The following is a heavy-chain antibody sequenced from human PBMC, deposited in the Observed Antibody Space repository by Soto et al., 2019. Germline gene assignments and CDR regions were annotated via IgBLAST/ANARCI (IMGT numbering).Heavy chain of an antibody. D-gene: IGHD3-9*01. CDR1: GFTGSDDY. CDR2: IYSGGST. CDR3: ARGLWDYDILTGYHSYYFDY. Sequence: GGSLRLSCAVSGFTGSDDYMNWVRQAPGKGLEWVSIIYSGGSTYYADSVKGRFTISRDNSKNTLYLQMNSLRAEDTAVYYCARGLWDYDILTGYHSYYFDYWGQGTLVTVSS. J-gene: IGHJ4*02. V-gene: IGHV3-53*01.